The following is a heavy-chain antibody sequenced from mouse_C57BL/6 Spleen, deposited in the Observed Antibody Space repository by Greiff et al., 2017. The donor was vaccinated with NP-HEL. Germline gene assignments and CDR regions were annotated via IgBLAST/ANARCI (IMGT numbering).Heavy chain of an antibody. Sequence: VQLQQSGPELVKPGASVKIPCKASGYTFTDYNMDWVKQSPGKSLEWIGDINPNNGGTIYNQKFKGKATLTVDKSSSTAYMELRSLTSEDTAVYYCARFAGLGRGWYFEVWGTGATVTVSS. J-gene: IGHJ1*03. CDR2: INPNNGGT. V-gene: IGHV1-18*01. CDR3: ARFAGLGRGWYFEV. D-gene: IGHD2-4*01. CDR1: GYTFTDYN.